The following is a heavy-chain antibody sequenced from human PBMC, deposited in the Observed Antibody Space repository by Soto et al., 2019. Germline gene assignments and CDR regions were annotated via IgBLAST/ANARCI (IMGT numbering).Heavy chain of an antibody. D-gene: IGHD3-9*01. V-gene: IGHV5-10-1*01. CDR1: GYTFTNYW. Sequence: EVQLVQSGAEVKKPGESLRISCKGSGYTFTNYWITSVRQMPGKGLEWMGRIDPIDSYTNYSPSFQGHVTFSADKTISTAYLHWNSLKASDTAMYYCARHPYDILTSAATDYGGQGTLVTVSS. J-gene: IGHJ4*02. CDR2: IDPIDSYT. CDR3: ARHPYDILTSAATDY.